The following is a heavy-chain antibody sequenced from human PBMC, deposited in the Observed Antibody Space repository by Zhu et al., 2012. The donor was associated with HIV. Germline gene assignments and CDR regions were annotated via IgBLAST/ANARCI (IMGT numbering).Heavy chain of an antibody. J-gene: IGHJ4*02. D-gene: IGHD3-22*01. V-gene: IGHV4-4*02. CDR3: ARAPRGSYDSSDYYYVFDY. CDR1: GGSISTSNW. Sequence: QVQLQESGPGVVKPSGTLSLTCAVSGGSISTSNWWSWVRQTPGKGLEWIGEIFHRGNTNYNPPLKSRVTISVDKSKNQFSLKLTSVTVADTAVYYCARAPRGSYDSSDYYYVFDYWGQGTLVTVSS. CDR2: IFHRGNT.